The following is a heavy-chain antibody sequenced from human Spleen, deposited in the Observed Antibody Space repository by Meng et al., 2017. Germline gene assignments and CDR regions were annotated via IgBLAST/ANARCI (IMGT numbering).Heavy chain of an antibody. CDR2: IYYSGST. V-gene: IGHV4-59*11. CDR3: ARALPYYYYGMDV. J-gene: IGHJ6*02. CDR1: GASISSHY. Sequence: SETLSLTCTVSGASISSHYWSWIRQPPGKGLEWIGYIYYSGSTNYNPSLKSRVTISIHTSKNQFSLKLSSVTAADTAVYYCARALPYYYYGMDVWGQGTTVTVSS.